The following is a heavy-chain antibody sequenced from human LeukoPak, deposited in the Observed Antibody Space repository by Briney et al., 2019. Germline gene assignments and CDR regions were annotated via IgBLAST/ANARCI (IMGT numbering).Heavy chain of an antibody. D-gene: IGHD4-17*01. V-gene: IGHV3-33*01. CDR2: IWYDGSNK. J-gene: IGHJ4*02. CDR3: ARDGTTVSDRLDY. CDR1: GFTFSSYG. Sequence: GGSLRLSCAASGFTFSSYGMHWVGQAPGKGLEWVAVIWYDGSNKYYADSVKGRFTISRDNSKNTLYLQMNSLRAEDTAVYYCARDGTTVSDRLDYWGQVTLVTVSS.